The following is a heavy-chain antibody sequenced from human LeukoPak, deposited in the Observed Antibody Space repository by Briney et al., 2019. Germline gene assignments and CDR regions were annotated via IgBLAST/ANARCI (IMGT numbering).Heavy chain of an antibody. J-gene: IGHJ4*02. CDR2: IWSDASNT. V-gene: IGHV3-33*06. CDR3: AKDAERGFDYSNSLNY. CDR1: GFTFSHYG. Sequence: TGGSLRLSCETSGFTFSHYGMHWVRQAPGAGLEWVAVIWSDASNTYYADSVKGRFTISRDNSRNTLYLQMSSLRAEHTAVYYCAKDAERGFDYSNSLNYWGQGTLVTVSS. D-gene: IGHD4-11*01.